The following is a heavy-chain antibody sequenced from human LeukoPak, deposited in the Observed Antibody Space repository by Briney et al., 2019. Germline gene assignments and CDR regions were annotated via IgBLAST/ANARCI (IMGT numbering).Heavy chain of an antibody. CDR1: GFTFSSYS. V-gene: IGHV3-48*01. D-gene: IGHD2-21*01. Sequence: QSGGSLRLSCAASGFTFSSYSMNWVRQAPGKGLEWVSYISSSSSTIYYADSVKGRFTISRDSAKNSLYLQMNSLRAEDTAVYYCARDGEVGLLAFDIWGQGTMVTVSS. CDR2: ISSSSSTI. CDR3: ARDGEVGLLAFDI. J-gene: IGHJ3*02.